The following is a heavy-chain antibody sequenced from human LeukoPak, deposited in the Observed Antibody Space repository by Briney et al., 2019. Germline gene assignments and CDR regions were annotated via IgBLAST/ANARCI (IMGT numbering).Heavy chain of an antibody. D-gene: IGHD3-22*01. CDR2: IIPILGIA. CDR3: ARAQNYYDSSGSSDAFDI. J-gene: IGHJ3*02. CDR1: GGTFSSYA. Sequence: SVKVSCKASGGTFSSYAISWVRQAPGQGLEWMGRIIPILGIANYAQKFQGRVTITADKSTSTAYMELSSLRSEDTAVYYCARAQNYYDSSGSSDAFDIWGQGTMVTVSS. V-gene: IGHV1-69*04.